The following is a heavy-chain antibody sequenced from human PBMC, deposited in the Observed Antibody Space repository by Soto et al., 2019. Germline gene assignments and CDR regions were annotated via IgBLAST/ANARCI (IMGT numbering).Heavy chain of an antibody. CDR2: IYYGGST. CDR3: AGANYYGSGTNSDYFDY. CDR1: GGSFSPNY. Sequence: SETLSLTCTVSGGSFSPNYWSWIRQPPXRGLEWVGYIYYGGSTSYNPSLKSRVTISVDTSKNQFSLRLSSVTAADTAVYYCAGANYYGSGTNSDYFDYWGQGTLVTVSS. V-gene: IGHV4-59*12. D-gene: IGHD3-10*01. J-gene: IGHJ4*02.